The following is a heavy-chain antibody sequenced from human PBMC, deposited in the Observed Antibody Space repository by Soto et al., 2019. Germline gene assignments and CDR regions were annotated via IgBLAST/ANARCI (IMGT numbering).Heavy chain of an antibody. Sequence: EVQLLESGGGLVQPGGSLRLSCAASGFTFNNYAMTWVRQASGKGLEWVSALSGGGDTTSYADSVKGRFTVSRDGSKNTLYLQMGSLRAEDTALYYCAKGRGGSGSLTPRVDFWGQGTLVTVSS. CDR2: LSGGGDTT. CDR1: GFTFNNYA. CDR3: AKGRGGSGSLTPRVDF. V-gene: IGHV3-23*01. J-gene: IGHJ4*02. D-gene: IGHD3-10*01.